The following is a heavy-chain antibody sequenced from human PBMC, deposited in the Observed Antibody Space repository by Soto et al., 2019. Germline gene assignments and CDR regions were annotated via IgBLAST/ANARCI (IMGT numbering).Heavy chain of an antibody. CDR3: ARGRVVGATHFDY. J-gene: IGHJ4*02. V-gene: IGHV4-59*01. CDR1: GGSISSYY. Sequence: SETLSLTCTVSGGSISSYYWSWIRQPPGKGLEWIGYIYYSGSTNYNPSLKSRVTISVDTSKNQFSLKLSSVTAADTAVYYCARGRVVGATHFDYWGQGTLVTVSS. D-gene: IGHD1-26*01. CDR2: IYYSGST.